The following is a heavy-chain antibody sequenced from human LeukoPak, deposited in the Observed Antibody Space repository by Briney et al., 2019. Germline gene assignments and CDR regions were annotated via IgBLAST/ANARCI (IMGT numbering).Heavy chain of an antibody. Sequence: GASVKVSCKASGYTFTSYGISWVRQAPGQGLEWMGWIRAYNGNTNYAQKLQGRITMTTDTSTSTAYMELRSLRSDDTAVYYCARDFPYSYGSKGDFDYWGQGTLVTVSS. V-gene: IGHV1-18*04. CDR1: GYTFTSYG. D-gene: IGHD5-18*01. CDR2: IRAYNGNT. CDR3: ARDFPYSYGSKGDFDY. J-gene: IGHJ4*02.